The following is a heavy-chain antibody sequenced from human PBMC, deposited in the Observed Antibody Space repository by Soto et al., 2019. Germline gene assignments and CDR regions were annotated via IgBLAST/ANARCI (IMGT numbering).Heavy chain of an antibody. CDR1: GGSISSGGYS. Sequence: LSLTCAVSGGSISSGGYSRSWIRQPPGKGLEWIGYIYHSGSTYYNPSLKSRVTISVDRSKNQFSLKLSSVTAADTAVYYCARVKVTMIVPPTGAFDIWGQGTMVTVSS. CDR3: ARVKVTMIVPPTGAFDI. D-gene: IGHD3-22*01. J-gene: IGHJ3*02. CDR2: IYHSGST. V-gene: IGHV4-30-2*01.